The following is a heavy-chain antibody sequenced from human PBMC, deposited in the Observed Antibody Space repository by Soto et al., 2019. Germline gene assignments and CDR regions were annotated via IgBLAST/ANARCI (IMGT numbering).Heavy chain of an antibody. CDR3: AKGRIEICTNGVCYRHYYYYGMDV. D-gene: IGHD2-8*01. J-gene: IGHJ6*02. Sequence: PGGSLRLSCAASGFTFSSYGMHWVRQAPGKGLEWVAVISYDGSNKYYADSVKGRFTISRDNSKNTLYLQMNSLRAEDTAVYYCAKGRIEICTNGVCYRHYYYYGMDVWGQGTTVTVSS. CDR2: ISYDGSNK. CDR1: GFTFSSYG. V-gene: IGHV3-30*18.